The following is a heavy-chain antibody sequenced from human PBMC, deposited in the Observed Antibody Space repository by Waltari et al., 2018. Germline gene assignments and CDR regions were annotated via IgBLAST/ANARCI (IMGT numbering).Heavy chain of an antibody. CDR1: GGSISRYY. Sequence: QVQLQESGPGLVKPSETLSLTCTVSGGSISRYYWGWIRQPPGKGLEWIGYIYYSGSTNYNPSLKSRVTISVDTSKNQCSLKLSSVTAADTAVYYCARTGYSSSPSFDYWGQGTTVTVSS. D-gene: IGHD6-6*01. V-gene: IGHV4-59*01. CDR2: IYYSGST. CDR3: ARTGYSSSPSFDY. J-gene: IGHJ4*03.